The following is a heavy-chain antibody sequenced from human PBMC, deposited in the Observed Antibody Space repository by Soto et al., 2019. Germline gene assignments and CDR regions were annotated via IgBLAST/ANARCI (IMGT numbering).Heavy chain of an antibody. CDR2: ISETSSYI. CDR1: GFNFSNYN. D-gene: IGHD6-25*01. V-gene: IGHV3-21*03. Sequence: PGGSLRLSCGASGFNFSNYNMNWVRQAPGQGLEWVSSISETSSYIYYAASVKGRFTISRDNAKNSVYLQMNSLRAEDTGVYYCVRLGEDSSDWEEHSWFDPWGQGTPVTVPS. CDR3: VRLGEDSSDWEEHSWFDP. J-gene: IGHJ5*02.